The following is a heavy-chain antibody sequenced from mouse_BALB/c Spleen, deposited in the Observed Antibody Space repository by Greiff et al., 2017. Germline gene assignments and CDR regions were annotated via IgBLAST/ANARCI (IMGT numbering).Heavy chain of an antibody. CDR1: GYTFSSYC. J-gene: IGHJ4*01. D-gene: IGHD2-2*01. CDR2: ILPGSGST. Sequence: QVQLKESGAELMKPGASVKISCKATGYTFSSYCIEWVKQRPGHGLEWIGEILPGSGSTNYNEKFKGKATFTADTSSNTAYMQLSSLTSEDSAVYYCARTGVNGYYAMDYWGQGTSVTVSS. V-gene: IGHV1-9*01. CDR3: ARTGVNGYYAMDY.